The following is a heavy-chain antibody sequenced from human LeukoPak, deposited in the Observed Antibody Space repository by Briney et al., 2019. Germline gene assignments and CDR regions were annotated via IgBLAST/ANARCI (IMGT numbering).Heavy chain of an antibody. Sequence: GGSLRLSCAASGFTFSSYSMNWVRQAPGKGLEWVSAISGSGGSTYYADSVKGRFTISRDNSKNTLYLQMNSLRAEDTAVYYCAKDRDYGDYVYWGQGTLVTVSS. V-gene: IGHV3-23*01. CDR1: GFTFSSYS. J-gene: IGHJ4*02. D-gene: IGHD4-17*01. CDR3: AKDRDYGDYVY. CDR2: ISGSGGST.